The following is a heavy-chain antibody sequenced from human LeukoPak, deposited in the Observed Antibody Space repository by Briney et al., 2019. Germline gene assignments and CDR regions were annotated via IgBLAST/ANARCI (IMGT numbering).Heavy chain of an antibody. J-gene: IGHJ4*02. CDR3: ASGAWAARLNS. V-gene: IGHV4-34*12. D-gene: IGHD4-23*01. CDR1: GESLNYYY. CDR2: VFDGKTI. Sequence: SETLSLTCAVYGESLNYYYWSWIRQSPGKGLEWIGDVFDGKTINYNPSLKSRVTISAATSSQQFSLNLKSVTAADTAVYFCASGAWAARLNSWAQGALVIVSS.